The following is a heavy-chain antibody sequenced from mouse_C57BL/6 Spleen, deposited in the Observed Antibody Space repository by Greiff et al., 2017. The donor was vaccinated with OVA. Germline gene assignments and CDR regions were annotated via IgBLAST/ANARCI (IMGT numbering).Heavy chain of an antibody. CDR2: IRLKSDNYAT. J-gene: IGHJ3*01. CDR1: GFTFSNYW. Sequence: EVKLEESGGGLVQPGGSMKLSCVASGFTFSNYWMNWVRQSPEKGLEWVAQIRLKSDNYATHYAESVKGRFTISRDDSKSSVYLQMNNLRAEDTGIYYCTGGRQFAYWGQGTLVTVSA. CDR3: TGGRQFAY. V-gene: IGHV6-3*01.